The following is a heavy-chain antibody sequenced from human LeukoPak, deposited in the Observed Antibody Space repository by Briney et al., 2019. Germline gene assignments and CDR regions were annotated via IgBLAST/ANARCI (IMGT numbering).Heavy chain of an antibody. CDR3: ARGHSSSWRHFDY. V-gene: IGHV4-39*07. D-gene: IGHD6-13*01. CDR2: IYYSGST. Sequence: PSETLSLTCTVSGGSISSSSYYWGWIRQPPGKGLEWIGSIYYSGSTYYNPSLKSRVTISVDTSKNQFSLKLSSVTAADTAVYYCARGHSSSWRHFDYWGQGTLVTVSS. CDR1: GGSISSSSYY. J-gene: IGHJ4*02.